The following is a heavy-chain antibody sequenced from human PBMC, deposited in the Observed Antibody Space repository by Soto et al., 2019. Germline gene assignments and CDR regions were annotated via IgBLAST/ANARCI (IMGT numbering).Heavy chain of an antibody. CDR1: GGSISSYY. J-gene: IGHJ3*02. V-gene: IGHV4-59*01. CDR2: IYYSGST. CDR3: ARAGWNDVGDAFDI. Sequence: SETLSLTCTVSGGSISSYYWSWIRQPPGKGLEWIGYIYYSGSTNYNPSLKSRVTISVDTSKNQFSLKLSSVTAADTAVYYCARAGWNDVGDAFDIWGQGTMVTVSS. D-gene: IGHD1-1*01.